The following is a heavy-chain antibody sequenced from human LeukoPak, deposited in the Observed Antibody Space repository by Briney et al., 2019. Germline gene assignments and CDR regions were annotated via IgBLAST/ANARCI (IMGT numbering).Heavy chain of an antibody. CDR1: GFTFSSYG. CDR2: IWYDGSNK. D-gene: IGHD6-13*01. V-gene: IGHV3-33*06. J-gene: IGHJ4*02. Sequence: PGGSLRLSCAASGFTFSSYGMHWVRQAPGKGLEWVAVIWYDGSNKYYADSVKGRFTISRDNSKNTLYLQMNSLRAEDTAVYYCAKDLHSSWNYLDYWGQGTLVTVSS. CDR3: AKDLHSSWNYLDY.